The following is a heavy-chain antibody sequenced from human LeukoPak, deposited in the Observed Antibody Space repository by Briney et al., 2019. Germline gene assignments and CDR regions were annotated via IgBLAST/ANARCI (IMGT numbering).Heavy chain of an antibody. J-gene: IGHJ3*02. D-gene: IGHD6-13*01. Sequence: SETLSLTCTVSGGSISSSTYYWGWIRQPPGKGLEWIGNIFYSGSTYYHPSLKSRVTISVGTSKNQFSLKLSSVTAADTAVYYCARLGPGYSSTWSNDAFAIWGQGTVVTVSS. V-gene: IGHV4-39*01. CDR3: ARLGPGYSSTWSNDAFAI. CDR2: IFYSGST. CDR1: GGSISSSTYY.